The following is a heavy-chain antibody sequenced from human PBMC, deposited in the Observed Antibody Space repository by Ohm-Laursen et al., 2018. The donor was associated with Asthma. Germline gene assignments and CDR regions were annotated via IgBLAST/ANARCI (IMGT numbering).Heavy chain of an antibody. CDR3: ARLGYGGNSGFDY. CDR1: GYTFTSYD. V-gene: IGHV1-8*01. D-gene: IGHD4-23*01. Sequence: ASVKVSCKASGYTFTSYDINWVRQATRQVLEWMGWMNPNSGNTDYERKFQGRVTMTRNTSISTAYLELSSLSSEDTAVYYCARLGYGGNSGFDYWGQGTLVTVSS. CDR2: MNPNSGNT. J-gene: IGHJ4*02.